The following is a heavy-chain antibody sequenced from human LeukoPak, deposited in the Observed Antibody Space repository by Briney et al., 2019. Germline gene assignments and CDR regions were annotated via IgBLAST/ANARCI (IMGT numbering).Heavy chain of an antibody. CDR2: ISSSSSYI. CDR1: GFTFSSYS. V-gene: IGHV3-21*01. Sequence: KPGGSLRLSCAASGFTFSSYSMNWVRQAPGKGLEWVSSISSSSSYIYYADSVKGRFTISRDNAKNSLYLQMNSLRAEDTAVYYCARGNYMRTYYYYMDVWGKGTTVTVSS. D-gene: IGHD1-7*01. CDR3: ARGNYMRTYYYYMDV. J-gene: IGHJ6*03.